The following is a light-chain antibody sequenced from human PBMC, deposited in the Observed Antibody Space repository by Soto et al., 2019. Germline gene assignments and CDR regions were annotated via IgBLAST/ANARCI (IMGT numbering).Light chain of an antibody. Sequence: QAVLTQSPSASASLGASVKLTCTLSSGHSSYAIAWHQQQPEKGPRYLMKLDSDGSHTKGDAIPDRFSGSSSGAERYLTISSLQSEDEADYYCQTWGPGIRVVFGGGTKLT. J-gene: IGLJ2*01. CDR2: LDSDGSH. CDR1: SGHSSYA. CDR3: QTWGPGIRVV. V-gene: IGLV4-69*01.